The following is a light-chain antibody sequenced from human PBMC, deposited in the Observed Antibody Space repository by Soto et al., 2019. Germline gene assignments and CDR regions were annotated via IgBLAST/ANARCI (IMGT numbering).Light chain of an antibody. CDR2: AAS. CDR3: QQLNSYPYT. Sequence: DIQLTQSPSFLSASVGDRVTITCRASQGISSYLAWYQQKPGKAPKLLIYAASTLQSGVPSRFSGSGSGAEFTLTISSLQPEDFATYYCQQLNSYPYTFGQGTMVDIK. V-gene: IGKV1-9*01. J-gene: IGKJ2*01. CDR1: QGISSY.